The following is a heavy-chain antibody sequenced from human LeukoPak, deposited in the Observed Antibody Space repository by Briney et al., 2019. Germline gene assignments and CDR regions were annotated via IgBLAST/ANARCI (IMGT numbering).Heavy chain of an antibody. CDR3: ATRGGSGSKRYFEF. CDR1: GFTFSSYA. D-gene: IGHD3-10*01. CDR2: ISGSGGST. J-gene: IGHJ4*01. Sequence: GGSLRLSCAASGFTFSSYAMSWVRQAPGKGLEWVSAISGSGGSTYYADSVKGRFTISRDNSKNTLYVQMSSLRVEDTAVYYCATRGGSGSKRYFEFWGHGTLVAVSS. V-gene: IGHV3-23*01.